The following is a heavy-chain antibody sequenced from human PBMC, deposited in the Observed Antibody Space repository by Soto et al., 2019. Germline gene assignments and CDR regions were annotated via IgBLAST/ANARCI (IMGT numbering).Heavy chain of an antibody. D-gene: IGHD2-21*02. CDR1: GFTFGTYT. V-gene: IGHV3-21*01. CDR3: ARVMCGDCSTYYYYSRDV. CDR2: IGTTSNYI. Sequence: EVQLVESGGGLVKPGGSLRLSCAASGFTFGTYTMNWVRQAPGKGLEWVSSIGTTSNYIYYADSVRGRFTISRDNARDSLYPQMSSLRAEDAAVYYCARVMCGDCSTYYYYSRDVWGQGTTVTVSS. J-gene: IGHJ6*02.